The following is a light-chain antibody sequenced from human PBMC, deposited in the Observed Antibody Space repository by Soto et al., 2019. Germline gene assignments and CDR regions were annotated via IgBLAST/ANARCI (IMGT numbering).Light chain of an antibody. CDR3: YSYAGTSTWV. CDR1: NNDVGNYKL. V-gene: IGLV2-23*01. J-gene: IGLJ3*02. Sequence: QSALTQPASVSESPGQSITISCTGTNNDVGNYKLVSWFQHHLGKAPKLIIYEGTKRPSGVSNRFSASQSGNTASLTISGLQAEDEADYYCYSYAGTSTWVFGGGTKLNVL. CDR2: EGT.